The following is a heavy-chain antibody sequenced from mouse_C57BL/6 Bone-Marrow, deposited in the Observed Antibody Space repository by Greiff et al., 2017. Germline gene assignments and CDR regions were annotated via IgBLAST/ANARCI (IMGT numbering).Heavy chain of an antibody. J-gene: IGHJ3*01. CDR2: IDPENGDT. D-gene: IGHD1-1*01. CDR3: TPCYYYGSGYDGFAD. CDR1: GFNIKDDY. V-gene: IGHV14-4*01. Sequence: EVQRVESGAELVRPGASVKLSCTASGFNIKDDYMHWVKQRPEQGLEWIGWIDPENGDTEYASKFQGKATITADTSSNTAYLQLSSLTSEDTAVYYWTPCYYYGSGYDGFADWGQGTLGTVSA.